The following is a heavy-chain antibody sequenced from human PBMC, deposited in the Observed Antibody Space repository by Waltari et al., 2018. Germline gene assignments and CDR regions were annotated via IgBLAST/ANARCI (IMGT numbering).Heavy chain of an antibody. J-gene: IGHJ4*02. Sequence: EVLLLESGGGLVQPGGSLRLSCPASGFPLSGYAMTWVRQAPGKGLEWVSTIYSAAGGGGTQYADSVTGRFTISRDNSKNTLYLQMNRLRAADTAMYYCAKDTLSYSQNWGQGIMVTVSS. CDR3: AKDTLSYSQN. V-gene: IGHV3-23*01. CDR1: GFPLSGYA. D-gene: IGHD3-16*01. CDR2: IYSAAGGGGT.